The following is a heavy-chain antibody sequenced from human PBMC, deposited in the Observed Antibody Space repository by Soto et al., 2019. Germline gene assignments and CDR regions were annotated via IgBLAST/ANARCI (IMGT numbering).Heavy chain of an antibody. J-gene: IGHJ6*02. CDR3: ARERKFDFWRKGLDV. V-gene: IGHV1-8*01. CDR2: MYPNSGST. D-gene: IGHD3-3*01. Sequence: QAQLVQSGAEVKKPGASVKVSCKASGYTFTSYDINWVRQAPGQGLEWLGWMYPNSGSTGYAQNFQGRVTMTRNISMNTAHMELSSLTSEDTAVYYCARERKFDFWRKGLDVWCQGTTVTVSS. CDR1: GYTFTSYD.